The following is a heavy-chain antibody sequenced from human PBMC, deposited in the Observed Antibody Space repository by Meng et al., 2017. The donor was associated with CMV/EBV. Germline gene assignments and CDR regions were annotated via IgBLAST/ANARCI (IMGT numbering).Heavy chain of an antibody. CDR3: ARVYRDDYVWGSYRDYYYGMDV. J-gene: IGHJ6*02. V-gene: IGHV4-59*01. D-gene: IGHD3-16*02. CDR1: GDSISSYY. CDR2: IYYSGST. Sequence: GSLRLSCTVSGDSISSYYWSWIRQPPGKGREWIGYIYYSGSTYYKPPLKSRVTISLDTSKNQFSLKLISVTAADTAVYYCARVYRDDYVWGSYRDYYYGMDVWGQGTTVTVSS.